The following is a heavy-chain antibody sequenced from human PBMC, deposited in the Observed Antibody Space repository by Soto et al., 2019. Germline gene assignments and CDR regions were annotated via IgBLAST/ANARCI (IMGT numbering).Heavy chain of an antibody. Sequence: AGDSLKISCKGSGYNFAGYWIAWVRQTPGKGLELMGIIYPSDSDTRYRPSFQGQVTISADKSISSAYLQWSSLRASDTAMYYGARGGVSTRTFDYWGQGNPVTVYS. CDR2: IYPSDSDT. J-gene: IGHJ4*02. D-gene: IGHD3-3*01. CDR3: ARGGVSTRTFDY. V-gene: IGHV5-51*01. CDR1: GYNFAGYW.